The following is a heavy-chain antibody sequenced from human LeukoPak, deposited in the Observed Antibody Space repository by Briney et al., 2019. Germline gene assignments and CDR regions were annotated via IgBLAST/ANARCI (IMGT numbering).Heavy chain of an antibody. D-gene: IGHD3-3*01. CDR2: ISSSSSYI. J-gene: IGHJ4*02. CDR1: GFTFSSYS. V-gene: IGHV3-21*01. CDR3: TYYDFWSGYYQFDY. Sequence: SGGSLRLSCAASGFTFSSYSMNWVRQAPGKGLEWVSSISSSSSYIYYADSVKGRFTISRDNAKNSLYLQMNSLRAEDTAVYYCTYYDFWSGYYQFDYWGQGTLVTVSS.